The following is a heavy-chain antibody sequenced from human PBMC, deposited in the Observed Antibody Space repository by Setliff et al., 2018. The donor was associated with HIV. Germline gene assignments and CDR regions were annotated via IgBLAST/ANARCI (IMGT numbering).Heavy chain of an antibody. Sequence: GGSLRLSCAASEFTFDDYGMNWIRQAPGKGLEWISSISSSGRTIKYADSVKGRFTISRDNAKRSLYLQMNSLRVEDTAVYYCARDIPPEYPGFDLWGQGTVVTVSS. CDR2: ISSSGRTI. CDR1: EFTFDDYG. CDR3: ARDIPPEYPGFDL. J-gene: IGHJ3*01. D-gene: IGHD6-6*01. V-gene: IGHV3-11*04.